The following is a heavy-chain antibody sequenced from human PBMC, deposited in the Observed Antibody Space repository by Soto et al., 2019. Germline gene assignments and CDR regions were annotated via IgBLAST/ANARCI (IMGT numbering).Heavy chain of an antibody. CDR2: ISYDGSNK. J-gene: IGHJ4*02. Sequence: QVQLVESGGGVVQPGRSLRLSCAASGFTFSSYAMHWVRQAPGKGLEWVAVISYDGSNKYYADSVKGRFTISRDNSKNTLYLQMNSRRVEDTAVYYCARGGYYYDSSTLDYWGQGTLVTVSS. D-gene: IGHD3-22*01. CDR1: GFTFSSYA. V-gene: IGHV3-30-3*01. CDR3: ARGGYYYDSSTLDY.